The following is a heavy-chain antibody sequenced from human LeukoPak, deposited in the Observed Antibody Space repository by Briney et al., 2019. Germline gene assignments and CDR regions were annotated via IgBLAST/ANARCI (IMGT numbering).Heavy chain of an antibody. J-gene: IGHJ4*02. CDR1: GFTFSSYA. CDR2: ISGSGGST. V-gene: IGHV3-23*01. Sequence: GGSLRLSCAASGFTFSSYAMNWVRQAPEKGLEWVSVISGSGGSTYYADSVKGRFTISRDNSKNTLYLQMNSLRAEDPAVYYCSKGYYALYNDFVYWGQGTLVTVSS. D-gene: IGHD2/OR15-2a*01. CDR3: SKGYYALYNDFVY.